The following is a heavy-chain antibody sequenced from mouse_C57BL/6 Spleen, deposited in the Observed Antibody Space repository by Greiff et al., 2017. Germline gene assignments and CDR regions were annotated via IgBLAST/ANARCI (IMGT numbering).Heavy chain of an antibody. Sequence: EVQLQQSGPELVKPGASVKISCKASGYTFTDYYMNWVKQSHGKSLEWIGDINPNNGGTSYNQKFKGKATLTVDKSSSTAYMELRSLTSEDSAVYDCARGGYYGSSYGMDYWGQGTSVTVSS. CDR3: ARGGYYGSSYGMDY. D-gene: IGHD1-1*01. CDR1: GYTFTDYY. J-gene: IGHJ4*01. V-gene: IGHV1-26*01. CDR2: INPNNGGT.